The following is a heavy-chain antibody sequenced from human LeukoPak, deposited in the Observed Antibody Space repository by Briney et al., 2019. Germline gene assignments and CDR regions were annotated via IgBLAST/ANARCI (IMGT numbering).Heavy chain of an antibody. CDR2: IYSGGIT. V-gene: IGHV3-66*01. CDR1: GFTVSSNS. Sequence: GGSLRLSCVASGFTVSSNSMNWVRQAPGKGLEWVSVIYSGGITYYADSVKGRFTISRDNSKNTLYLQMNSLRAEDTAVYYCARGGTTDGDYYYYYMDVWGKGTTVTISS. D-gene: IGHD1-1*01. J-gene: IGHJ6*03. CDR3: ARGGTTDGDYYYYYMDV.